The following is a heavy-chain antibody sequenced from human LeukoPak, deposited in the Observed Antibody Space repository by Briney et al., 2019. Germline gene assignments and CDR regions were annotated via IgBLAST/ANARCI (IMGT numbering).Heavy chain of an antibody. Sequence: GSLRLSCAASGFTFSRNGMHWVRQAPGMGLEWVAMISHDGRETYYADSVKGRFTISRDTSKNTLYLQMNSLRPEDTAVYYCAKDLYGSGWYNYFDPWGQGTLVTVSS. V-gene: IGHV3-30*18. D-gene: IGHD6-19*01. J-gene: IGHJ5*02. CDR1: GFTFSRNG. CDR3: AKDLYGSGWYNYFDP. CDR2: ISHDGRET.